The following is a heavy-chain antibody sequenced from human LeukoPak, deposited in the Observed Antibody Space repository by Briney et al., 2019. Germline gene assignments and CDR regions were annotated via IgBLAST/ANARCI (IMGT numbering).Heavy chain of an antibody. CDR3: ARAPAHNYYYMDV. V-gene: IGHV3-74*01. CDR1: GFTFSSYW. Sequence: PGGSLRLSCAASGFTFSSYWMHWVRQAPGKGLVWVSRIDSDGSSTSYADSVKGRFTISRDNAKNTLYLQMNSLRAEDTAVYYCARAPAHNYYYMDVWGKGTTVTVSS. J-gene: IGHJ6*03. CDR2: IDSDGSST.